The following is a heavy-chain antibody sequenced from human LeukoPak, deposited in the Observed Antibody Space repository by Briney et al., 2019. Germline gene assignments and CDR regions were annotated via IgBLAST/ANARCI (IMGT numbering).Heavy chain of an antibody. D-gene: IGHD1-26*01. CDR1: GFTFSRYA. Sequence: GGSLRLSCSASGFTFSRYAMHWVRQAPGKGLEYVSGINDNGGRTHYGDSVKGRFSTSRGNSKNTLHLQMSTLRAEDTALYYCVKDVGGSYAFDYWGQGILVTVAS. V-gene: IGHV3-64D*09. CDR3: VKDVGGSYAFDY. J-gene: IGHJ4*02. CDR2: INDNGGRT.